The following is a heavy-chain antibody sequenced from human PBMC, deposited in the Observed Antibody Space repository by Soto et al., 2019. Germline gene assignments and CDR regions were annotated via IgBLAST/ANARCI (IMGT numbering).Heavy chain of an antibody. CDR2: IYWDDDT. CDR1: GFSLSSDGVG. CDR3: AHSSLHYKKWFDP. D-gene: IGHD4-4*01. J-gene: IGHJ5*02. Sequence: QITLKESGPTVVKPTQTLTLTCTFSGFSLSSDGVGVGWIRQPPGKAPEWLALIYWDDDTRYSPSLKTTLTITKDTSKNQVVLRMTNMDPVDTATYYCAHSSLHYKKWFDPWGQGTLVIVSS. V-gene: IGHV2-5*02.